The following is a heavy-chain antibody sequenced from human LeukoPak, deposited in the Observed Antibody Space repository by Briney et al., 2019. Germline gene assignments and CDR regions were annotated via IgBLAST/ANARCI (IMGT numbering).Heavy chain of an antibody. D-gene: IGHD4-11*01. CDR1: GYTFTDYY. CDR2: INPNSGDT. J-gene: IGHJ4*02. CDR3: ARGSALQGSRFPFAY. V-gene: IGHV1-2*02. Sequence: ASVKVSCKASGYTFTDYYMHWVRQAPGHRLEWMGWINPNSGDTKYAQKFQDRVTMTRDTSISTAYVELSRLTSDDTAVYYCARGSALQGSRFPFAYWGQGTLVTVSS.